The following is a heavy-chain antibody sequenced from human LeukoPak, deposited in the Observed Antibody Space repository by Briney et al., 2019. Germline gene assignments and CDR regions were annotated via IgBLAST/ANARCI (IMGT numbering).Heavy chain of an antibody. Sequence: PGRSLRLSCAASGFTFSSYGMHWVRQAPGKGLEWVAVISYDGSNKYYADSVKVRFTISRDNSKNTLYLQMNSLRAEDTAVYYCAKSWVVPAAAPSLGMDVWGQGTTVTVSS. J-gene: IGHJ6*02. CDR2: ISYDGSNK. CDR3: AKSWVVPAAAPSLGMDV. D-gene: IGHD2-2*01. CDR1: GFTFSSYG. V-gene: IGHV3-30*18.